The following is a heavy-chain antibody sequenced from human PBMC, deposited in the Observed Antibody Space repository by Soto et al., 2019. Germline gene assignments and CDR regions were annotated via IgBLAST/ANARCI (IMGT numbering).Heavy chain of an antibody. CDR1: GYTFTGYY. J-gene: IGHJ6*02. CDR2: INPNSGGT. CDR3: ARQIGGGSFNSYYYYYGMDV. V-gene: IGHV1-2*04. D-gene: IGHD2-15*01. Sequence: QVQLVQSGAEVKKPGASVKVSCKASGYTFTGYYMHWVRQAPGQGLEWMGWINPNSGGTNYAQKLQGWVTMTRDTSSSTAYMELSRLRSDDTAVYYCARQIGGGSFNSYYYYYGMDVWGQGTTVTVSS.